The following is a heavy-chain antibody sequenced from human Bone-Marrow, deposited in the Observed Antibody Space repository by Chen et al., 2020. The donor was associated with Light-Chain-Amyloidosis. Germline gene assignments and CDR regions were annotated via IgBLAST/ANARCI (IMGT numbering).Heavy chain of an antibody. J-gene: IGHJ6*02. CDR2: IYYSGST. CDR3: ARLPVPAGYYYYGMDV. D-gene: IGHD2-2*01. V-gene: IGHV4-39*01. CDR1: GGSISSSSYY. Sequence: QLQLQESGPGLVKPSETLSLTCTVSGGSISSSSYYWGWIRQPPGKGLEWIGSIYYSGSTYYNPSLKIRVTISVDTSKNQFSLKLSSVTAADTAVYYCARLPVPAGYYYYGMDVWGQGTTVTVSS.